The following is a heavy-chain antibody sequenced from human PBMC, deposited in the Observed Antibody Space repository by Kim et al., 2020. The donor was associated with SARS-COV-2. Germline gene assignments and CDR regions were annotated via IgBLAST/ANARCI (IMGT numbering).Heavy chain of an antibody. CDR3: AREIVVVPAAPHYYGMDV. CDR1: GFTFSSYS. CDR2: ISSSSSYI. V-gene: IGHV3-21*01. Sequence: GGSLRLSCAASGFTFSSYSMNWVRQAPGKGLEWVSSISSSSSYIYYADSVKGRFTISRDNAKNSLYLQMNSLRAEDTAVYYCAREIVVVPAAPHYYGMDVWGQGTTVTVSS. J-gene: IGHJ6*02. D-gene: IGHD2-2*01.